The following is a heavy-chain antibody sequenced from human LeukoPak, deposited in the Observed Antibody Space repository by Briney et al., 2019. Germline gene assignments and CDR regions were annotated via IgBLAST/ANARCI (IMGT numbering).Heavy chain of an antibody. CDR2: ISAYNGNT. D-gene: IGHD3-3*01. Sequence: ASVKVSCKASGYTFTSYGISWVRQAPGQGLEWMGWISAYNGNTNYAQKLQGRVTMTTDTSTSTAYMELRSLRSDDTAVYYCATPDRKYYDFWSGPPMDVWGQGTTVTVSS. V-gene: IGHV1-18*01. CDR3: ATPDRKYYDFWSGPPMDV. CDR1: GYTFTSYG. J-gene: IGHJ6*02.